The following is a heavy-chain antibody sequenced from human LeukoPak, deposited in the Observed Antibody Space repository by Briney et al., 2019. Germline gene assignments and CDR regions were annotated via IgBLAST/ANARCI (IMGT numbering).Heavy chain of an antibody. CDR2: INPNSGGT. J-gene: IGHJ6*04. CDR3: AKARGLYCSSTSCYDCDV. V-gene: IGHV1-2*02. D-gene: IGHD2-2*01. CDR1: GYTFTAYY. Sequence: GASVTVSCKASGYTFTAYYIHWVRQAPGQGLEWMGWINPNSGGTNYAQKFQGRVTLTRDTSITTAYMELSRLRSDDTAVYYCAKARGLYCSSTSCYDCDVWGKGTTVTVSS.